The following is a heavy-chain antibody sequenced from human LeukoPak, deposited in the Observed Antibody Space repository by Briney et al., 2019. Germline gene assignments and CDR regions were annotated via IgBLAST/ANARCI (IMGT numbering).Heavy chain of an antibody. CDR3: ARHHYSGSGTFDY. J-gene: IGHJ4*02. V-gene: IGHV4-59*01. CDR2: IYYSGST. Sequence: PSETLSLTCTVSGGSISGYYWSWIRQPPGKGLEWIAYIYYSGSTNYNPSLRSRVTISVDTSKNQFSLKLSSVTAAETAVYYCARHHYSGSGTFDYWGQGTLVTVSS. CDR1: GGSISGYY. D-gene: IGHD3-10*01.